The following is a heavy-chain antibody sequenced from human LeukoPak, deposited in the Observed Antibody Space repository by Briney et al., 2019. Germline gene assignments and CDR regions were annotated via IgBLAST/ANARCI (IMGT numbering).Heavy chain of an antibody. CDR1: GFTVSSNS. Sequence: GGSLRLSCTVSGFTVSSNSMSWVRQAPGKGLEWVSFIYSGGNTHYSDSVKGRFTISRDNSKNTLYLQMNSLRAEDTAVYYCARRAGEYSHPYDYWGQGTLVIVSS. V-gene: IGHV3-53*01. J-gene: IGHJ4*02. CDR3: ARRAGEYSHPYDY. D-gene: IGHD2/OR15-2a*01. CDR2: IYSGGNT.